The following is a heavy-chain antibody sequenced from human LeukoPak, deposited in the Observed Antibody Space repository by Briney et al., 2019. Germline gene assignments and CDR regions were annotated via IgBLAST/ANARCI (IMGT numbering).Heavy chain of an antibody. CDR3: ARDPGYRAAAGANCFDP. Sequence: GASVKVSCKASGGTFSSYAISWVRQAPGQGLEWMGWISAYNGNTNYAQNLQGRVTMTTDTSTSTAYMELRSLRSDDTAVYYCARDPGYRAAAGANCFDPWGQGTLVTVSS. J-gene: IGHJ5*02. V-gene: IGHV1-18*01. CDR2: ISAYNGNT. CDR1: GGTFSSYA. D-gene: IGHD6-13*01.